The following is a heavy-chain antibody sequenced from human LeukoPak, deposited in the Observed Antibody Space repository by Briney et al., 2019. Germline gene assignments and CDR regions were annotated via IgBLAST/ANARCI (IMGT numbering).Heavy chain of an antibody. CDR1: GFTFSSYA. CDR2: ISGSGGST. V-gene: IGHV3-23*01. D-gene: IGHD3-10*01. J-gene: IGHJ6*02. CDR3: AKGYYYGSGSYYPFDV. Sequence: GGSLRLSCAASGFTFSSYAMSWVRQAPGKGLEWVSAISGSGGSTYYADSVKGRFTISRDNSKNTLYLQMNSLRAEDTAVYYCAKGYYYGSGSYYPFDVWGQGTTVIVSS.